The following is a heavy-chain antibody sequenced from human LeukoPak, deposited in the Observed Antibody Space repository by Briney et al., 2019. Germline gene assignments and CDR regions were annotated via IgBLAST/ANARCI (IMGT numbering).Heavy chain of an antibody. J-gene: IGHJ4*02. D-gene: IGHD5-12*01. CDR1: GGTFSSYA. Sequence: ASVKVSCKASGGTFSSYAISWVRQAHGQGLEWMGWIDTNTGNPTYAQGFTGRFVFSLDTSVSTAFLQISSLEAEDTAVYYCARVLSSGYAIGFDYWAREPWSPSPQ. V-gene: IGHV7-4-1*02. CDR2: IDTNTGNP. CDR3: ARVLSSGYAIGFDY.